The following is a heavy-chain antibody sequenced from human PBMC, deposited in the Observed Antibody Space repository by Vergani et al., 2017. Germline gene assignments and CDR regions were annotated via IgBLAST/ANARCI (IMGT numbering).Heavy chain of an antibody. CDR2: ISGNNDDV. CDR1: GFTFIMHA. V-gene: IGHV3-21*01. J-gene: IGHJ4*02. D-gene: IGHD1-26*01. CDR3: ARGHPVGSY. Sequence: EVQLLESGGDLVQPGGSLRLSCAASGFTFIMHAMSWVRQAPGKGLEWVSSISGNNDDVYYADSVKGRFTISRDNAKNSLYLDMSSLRAEDTAVYYCARGHPVGSYWGQGTLVTVSS.